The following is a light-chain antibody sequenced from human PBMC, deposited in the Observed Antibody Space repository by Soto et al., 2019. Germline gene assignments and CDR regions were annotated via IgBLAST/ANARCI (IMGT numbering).Light chain of an antibody. CDR1: SGHSSYA. V-gene: IGLV4-69*01. J-gene: IGLJ1*01. CDR3: QPCGTGYV. CDR2: LNSDGSH. Sequence: QSVLTQSPSASASLGASVKLTCTLSSGHSSYAIAWHQQQPEKGPRYLMKLNSDGSHSKGDGIPDRFSGSSSGAERYLTISSLQSEDEADYYCQPCGTGYVFGTGTKVTVL.